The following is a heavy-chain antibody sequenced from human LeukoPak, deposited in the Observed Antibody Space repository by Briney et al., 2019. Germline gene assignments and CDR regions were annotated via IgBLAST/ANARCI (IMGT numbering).Heavy chain of an antibody. V-gene: IGHV1-2*02. J-gene: IGHJ4*02. D-gene: IGHD4-17*01. CDR1: GYTFSGYY. Sequence: ASVKVSCKASGYTFSGYYMHWVRQAPGQGLEWMGWINPNSGGTTYAQKFQGRVTMTRDTSISTAYMELSSLRSEDTTVYYCARGPYYGDYVYWGQGTLVTVSS. CDR3: ARGPYYGDYVY. CDR2: INPNSGGT.